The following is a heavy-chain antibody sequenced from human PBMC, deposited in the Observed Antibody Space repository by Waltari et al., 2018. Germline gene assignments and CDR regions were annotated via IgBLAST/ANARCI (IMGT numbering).Heavy chain of an antibody. D-gene: IGHD3-22*01. CDR3: ARTSSGYFNT. CDR2: IKQDGSEK. Sequence: VQLVDSGGGLVQPGGSLRLSCATSGFTFSGHWMSWVRQAPGKGLEWVANIKQDGSEKYYVASVNGRFTISRDNAKNSLYLQMNSLRAEDTAIYYCARTSSGYFNTWGQGNLVTVSS. V-gene: IGHV3-7*03. J-gene: IGHJ4*02. CDR1: GFTFSGHW.